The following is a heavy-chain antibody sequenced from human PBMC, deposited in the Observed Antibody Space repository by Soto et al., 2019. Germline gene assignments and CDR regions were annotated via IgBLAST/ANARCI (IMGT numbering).Heavy chain of an antibody. J-gene: IGHJ5*02. D-gene: IGHD2-15*01. Sequence: QVQLQESGPGLVKPSQTLSLTCTVSGGSISRGGYYWSWIRQHPGKGLEWIGYIYYSGSTYYNPSLKSRVTISVDTSKNQFSLKLSSVTAADTAVYYCARGEVVAATSWFDPWGQGTLVTVSS. CDR3: ARGEVVAATSWFDP. CDR2: IYYSGST. V-gene: IGHV4-31*03. CDR1: GGSISRGGYY.